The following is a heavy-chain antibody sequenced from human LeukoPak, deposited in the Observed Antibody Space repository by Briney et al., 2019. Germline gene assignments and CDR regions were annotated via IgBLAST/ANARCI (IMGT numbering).Heavy chain of an antibody. CDR2: FYSSTRT. CDR3: ARCMSELDYGDYAYYYHMDV. J-gene: IGHJ6*04. CDR1: GGSFSGYY. Sequence: SETLSLTCAVYGGSFSGYYWSWIRQPPGKGLEWIGHFYSSTRTTYNPSLESRVTISGDTAKNQFSLKLDSVTAADTAVYFCARCMSELDYGDYAYYYHMDVWGKGTTVTVSS. V-gene: IGHV4-4*08. D-gene: IGHD4-17*01.